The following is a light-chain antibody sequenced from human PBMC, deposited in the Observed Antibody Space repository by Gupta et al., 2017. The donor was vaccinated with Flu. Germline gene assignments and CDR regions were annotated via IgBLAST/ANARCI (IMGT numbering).Light chain of an antibody. CDR1: QSVSSN. CDR2: GAS. J-gene: IGKJ2*02. V-gene: IGKV3-15*01. Sequence: EIVMTQSPATLYVSPGERATLSCRASQSVSSNLAWYQQKPGQAPRPLIYGASTRATGIPARFSGSGSGTEFTLIISSLQSEDFAVYYCQQYNNWPGTFGQGTKVEIK. CDR3: QQYNNWPGT.